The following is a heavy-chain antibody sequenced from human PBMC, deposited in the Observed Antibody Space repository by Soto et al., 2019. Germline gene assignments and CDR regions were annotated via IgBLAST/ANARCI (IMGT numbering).Heavy chain of an antibody. CDR3: ARESGDNWDYEAY. V-gene: IGHV4-4*07. D-gene: IGHD1-7*01. CDR2: IYTSGNT. Sequence: PWETLSLTCTVSCGSISSYHWSWIRQSAGKGLEWIGRIYTSGNTHYNPSLKSRVTVSIDTSKNQFFLTVNSVTAADSAVYYCARESGDNWDYEAYWGQGTPVTVS. J-gene: IGHJ4*02. CDR1: CGSISSYH.